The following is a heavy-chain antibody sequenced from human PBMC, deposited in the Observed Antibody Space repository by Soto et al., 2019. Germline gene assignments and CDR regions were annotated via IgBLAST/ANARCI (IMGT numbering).Heavy chain of an antibody. CDR1: GFTFSTYG. J-gene: IGHJ6*02. CDR2: IWSDGSNE. V-gene: IGHV3-33*01. CDR3: ARDIMVRGRSYYGMDV. D-gene: IGHD3-10*01. Sequence: QVQLVESGGGVVQPGMSLRLSCAASGFTFSTYGVHWVRQAPGKGLEWVAVIWSDGSNEYYADSVKGRFTISRDNSKNTLSLQMDSLTNEDTAVYYCARDIMVRGRSYYGMDVWGQGTTVTVSS.